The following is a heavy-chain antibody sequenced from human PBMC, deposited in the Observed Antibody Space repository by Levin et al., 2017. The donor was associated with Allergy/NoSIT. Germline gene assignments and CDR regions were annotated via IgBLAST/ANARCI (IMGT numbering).Heavy chain of an antibody. D-gene: IGHD4-17*01. CDR1: GASFSGYY. Sequence: SETLSLICAVYGASFSGYYWSWIRQPPGRGLEWIGEISHRESTTYNPSLKSRVTISLDTSGNQYSLRLDSVTAADTAIYYCAVFSFRYGTFDIWGQGTMVTVSS. CDR2: ISHREST. V-gene: IGHV4-34*01. CDR3: AVFSFRYGTFDI. J-gene: IGHJ3*02.